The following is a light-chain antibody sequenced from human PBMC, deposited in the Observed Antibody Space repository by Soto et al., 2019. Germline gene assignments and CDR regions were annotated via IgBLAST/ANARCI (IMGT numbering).Light chain of an antibody. CDR2: GTS. CDR1: QSVSSSY. V-gene: IGKV3-20*01. J-gene: IGKJ2*01. CDR3: QHYGSTPPDT. Sequence: EIVVTQSPGTLSLSLGERATLSCRASQSVSSSYSAWYQQKPGQAPRLLIYGTSNRASGIPDRFSGSGSGTDFSLTISRLEPEDFAVYYCQHYGSTPPDTFGQGTKVEIK.